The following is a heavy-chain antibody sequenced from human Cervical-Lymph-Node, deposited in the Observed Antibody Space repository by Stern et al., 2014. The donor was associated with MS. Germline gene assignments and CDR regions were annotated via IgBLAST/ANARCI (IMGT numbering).Heavy chain of an antibody. J-gene: IGHJ4*02. CDR3: ARAPALCGDGSCLDY. Sequence: QITLKESGPALVEPTQTLTLTCTFSGFSLSTSAMCVSWIRQPRGKALEWLALIGSNAEKFYSTYLKTRITLFKDTSKNQVVLIMTNMDPADTATYYCARAPALCGDGSCLDYWGQGTVVTVSS. D-gene: IGHD2-21*01. V-gene: IGHV2-70*01. CDR1: GFSLSTSAMC. CDR2: IGSNAEK.